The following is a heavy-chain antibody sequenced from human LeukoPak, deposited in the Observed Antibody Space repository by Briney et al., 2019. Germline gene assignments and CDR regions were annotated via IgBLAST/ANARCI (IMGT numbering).Heavy chain of an antibody. V-gene: IGHV3-11*04. J-gene: IGHJ5*02. D-gene: IGHD6-13*01. CDR3: ERDRSFESSWNWFDP. Sequence: GGSLRLSCAASGFTFSDYYMAWIRQAPGKGLEWLSYMSSGGSTINYADSVKGRFTISRDNAKSSLYLQMNSLTVDDTAVYYCERDRSFESSWNWFDPWGQGTLVTVSS. CDR1: GFTFSDYY. CDR2: MSSGGSTI.